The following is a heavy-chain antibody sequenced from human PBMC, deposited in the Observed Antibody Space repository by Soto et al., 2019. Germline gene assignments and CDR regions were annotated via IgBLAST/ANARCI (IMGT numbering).Heavy chain of an antibody. D-gene: IGHD6-6*01. J-gene: IGHJ4*02. V-gene: IGHV3-30*04. CDR2: ISYDGSNK. Sequence: GGSLRLSCAASGFTFSSYAMHWVRQAPGKGLEWVAVISYDGSNKYYAASVKGRFTISRDNSKNTLYLQMNSLRSEDTAVYYCASLSIAARPDDYWGQGTLVTVSS. CDR3: ASLSIAARPDDY. CDR1: GFTFSSYA.